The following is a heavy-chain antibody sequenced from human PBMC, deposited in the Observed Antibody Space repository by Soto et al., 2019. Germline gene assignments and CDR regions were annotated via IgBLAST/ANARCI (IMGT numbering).Heavy chain of an antibody. CDR3: ATSYGSGYRACDY. CDR1: GDTFSFYT. CDR2: INPILSMS. V-gene: IGHV1-69*02. Sequence: QVQLVQSGAEVKKPGSSVKVSCKASGDTFSFYTINWVRQAPGLGLEWVGRINPILSMSNYAQKFQGRVTMTADKSTSTAYMELRRLRSEDTAMYYCATSYGSGYRACDYWGQGALVTVSS. J-gene: IGHJ4*02. D-gene: IGHD3-10*01.